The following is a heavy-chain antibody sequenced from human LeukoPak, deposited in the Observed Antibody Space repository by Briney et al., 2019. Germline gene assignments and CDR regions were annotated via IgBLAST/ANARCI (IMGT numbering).Heavy chain of an antibody. J-gene: IGHJ4*02. Sequence: GGSLRLSCAASGLTFSSYAMHWVRQAPGKGLEYVSATSSSGGTTYYANSVKGRFTVSRDNSRDTLYLQMGSLRAEDMAVYYCARGRDGNNQGTHDYWGQGTLVTVSS. D-gene: IGHD5-24*01. CDR2: TSSSGGTT. V-gene: IGHV3-64*01. CDR3: ARGRDGNNQGTHDY. CDR1: GLTFSSYA.